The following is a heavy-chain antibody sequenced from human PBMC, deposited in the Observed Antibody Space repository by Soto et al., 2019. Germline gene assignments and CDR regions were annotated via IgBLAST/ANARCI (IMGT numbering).Heavy chain of an antibody. CDR3: AQTGYYGDNLSVDY. V-gene: IGHV3-23*01. J-gene: IGHJ4*02. Sequence: GGSMRLSCAAAGFTFSSYARSWVRQAPGKGLEWVSSISGVGDSTYFADSVKTRLTISKDTSKNQVVLTMTNMDPVDTATYYCAQTGYYGDNLSVDYWGQGTLVTVSS. CDR1: GFTFSSYA. D-gene: IGHD4-17*01. CDR2: ISGVGDST.